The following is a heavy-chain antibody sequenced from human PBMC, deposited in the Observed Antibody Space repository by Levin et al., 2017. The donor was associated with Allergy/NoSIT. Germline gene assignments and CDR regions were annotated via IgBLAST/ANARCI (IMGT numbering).Heavy chain of an antibody. D-gene: IGHD4-17*01. CDR1: GGSISSGDYY. CDR3: ASQIFTVTKNNWFDP. V-gene: IGHV4-30-4*01. CDR2: IYYSGST. J-gene: IGHJ5*02. Sequence: PSETLSLTCTVSGGSISSGDYYWSWIRQPPGKGLEWIGYIYYSGSTYYNPSLKSRVTISVDTSKNQFSLKLSSVTAADTAVYYCASQIFTVTKNNWFDPWGQGTLVTVSS.